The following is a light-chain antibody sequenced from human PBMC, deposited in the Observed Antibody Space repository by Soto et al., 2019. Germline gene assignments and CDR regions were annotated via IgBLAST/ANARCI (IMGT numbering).Light chain of an antibody. V-gene: IGKV3-20*01. J-gene: IGKJ1*01. Sequence: EIVLTQSPGTLSLSPGERATLPCRASQSVSSHFLAWYQQKPGQATRLLIYGASSRATGIPDRFSGSGSGTDFTLTISRLEPEDFAVYYCQQYGSSPRTFGQGTKVEIK. CDR2: GAS. CDR3: QQYGSSPRT. CDR1: QSVSSHF.